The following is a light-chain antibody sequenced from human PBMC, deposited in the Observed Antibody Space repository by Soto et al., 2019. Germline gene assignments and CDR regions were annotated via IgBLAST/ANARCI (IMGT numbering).Light chain of an antibody. CDR2: EGS. CDR3: CSYAGSRTYV. Sequence: QSALTQPASVSGSPGQSITISCTGTSSDVGSYNLVSWYQQHPGKAPKLMIYEGSKRPSGVSNRFSGSKSGNTASLTISGLQAEEEADYYCCSYAGSRTYVFGAGTKVTVL. J-gene: IGLJ1*01. V-gene: IGLV2-23*01. CDR1: SSDVGSYNL.